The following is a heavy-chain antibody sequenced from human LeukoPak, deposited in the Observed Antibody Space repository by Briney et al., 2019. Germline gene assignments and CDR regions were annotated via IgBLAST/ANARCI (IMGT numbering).Heavy chain of an antibody. J-gene: IGHJ4*02. Sequence: GASVKVSCKASGYTFTSYGISWVRQAPGQGLEWMGWISAFTGNTNYAQKVQGRVTMTTDTSTTTAYMELRSLRSDDTAVYYCARHPYYDSRGYYAYWGQGSLVTVSS. CDR1: GYTFTSYG. CDR3: ARHPYYDSRGYYAY. V-gene: IGHV1-18*01. CDR2: ISAFTGNT. D-gene: IGHD3-22*01.